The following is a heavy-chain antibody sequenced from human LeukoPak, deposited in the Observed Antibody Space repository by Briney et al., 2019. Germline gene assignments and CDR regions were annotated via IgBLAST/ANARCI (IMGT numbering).Heavy chain of an antibody. CDR2: ISAYNGNT. Sequence: ASVKVSCKASGYTFTSYGISWVRQAPGQGLEWMGWISAYNGNTNYAQKLQGRVTMTTDTSTSTAYMELRSLRSDDTAVYYCARDRIAVAATGSTYSEYYFDYWGQGTLVTVSS. D-gene: IGHD6-19*01. CDR3: ARDRIAVAATGSTYSEYYFDY. V-gene: IGHV1-18*01. J-gene: IGHJ4*02. CDR1: GYTFTSYG.